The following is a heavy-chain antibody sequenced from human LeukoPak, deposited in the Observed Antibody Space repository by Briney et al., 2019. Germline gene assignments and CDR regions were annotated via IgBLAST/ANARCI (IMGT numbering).Heavy chain of an antibody. D-gene: IGHD3-22*01. CDR2: ISGSGGST. J-gene: IGHJ4*02. CDR3: AKPSTYYYDSSGYYY. Sequence: PGGSLRLSCAASGFTSSSYAMSWVRQAPGKGLEWVSAISGSGGSTYYADSVKGRFTISRDNSKNTLYLQMNSLRAEDTAVYYCAKPSTYYYDSSGYYYWGQGTLVTVSS. CDR1: GFTSSSYA. V-gene: IGHV3-23*01.